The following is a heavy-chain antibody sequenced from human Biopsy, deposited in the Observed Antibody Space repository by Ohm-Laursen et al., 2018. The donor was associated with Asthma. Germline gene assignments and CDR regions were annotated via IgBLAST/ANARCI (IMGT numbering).Heavy chain of an antibody. CDR3: ARFKRGYSYGYAGVFDY. D-gene: IGHD5-18*01. J-gene: IGHJ4*02. Sequence: SLRLSCTASGFTFGAYCMSWVRQVPGQGLEWVANIKHDGSEKNHVDSLKGRFTISRDNAKNLLFLQMNSLRAEDTAVYYCARFKRGYSYGYAGVFDYWGQGTLVTVSS. V-gene: IGHV3-7*01. CDR2: IKHDGSEK. CDR1: GFTFGAYC.